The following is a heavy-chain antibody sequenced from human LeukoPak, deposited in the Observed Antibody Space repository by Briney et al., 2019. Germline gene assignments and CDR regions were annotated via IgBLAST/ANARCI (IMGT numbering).Heavy chain of an antibody. CDR1: GGTFSSYA. CDR2: IIPIFGTA. J-gene: IGHJ4*02. Sequence: SVKVSCKAPGGTFSSYAISWVRQAPGQGLEWMGGIIPIFGTANYAQKFQGRVTITTDESTSTAYMELSSLRSEDTAVYYCAILAVAGPIDYWGQGTLVTVSS. V-gene: IGHV1-69*05. CDR3: AILAVAGPIDY. D-gene: IGHD6-19*01.